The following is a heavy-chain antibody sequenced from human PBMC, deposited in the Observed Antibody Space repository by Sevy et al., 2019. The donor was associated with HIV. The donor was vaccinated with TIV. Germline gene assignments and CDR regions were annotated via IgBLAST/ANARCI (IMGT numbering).Heavy chain of an antibody. V-gene: IGHV3-7*01. CDR3: ARDTAMAPFDG. CDR1: GFTFSIHW. J-gene: IGHJ4*02. Sequence: GGSLRLSCEASGFTFSIHWMSWARQAPGKGLEWVANIKEDGREKYYVDSVKGRFTISRDNAKNSLYLQMNSLRADETAVYHCARDTAMAPFDGWGQGTLVTVSS. CDR2: IKEDGREK. D-gene: IGHD5-18*01.